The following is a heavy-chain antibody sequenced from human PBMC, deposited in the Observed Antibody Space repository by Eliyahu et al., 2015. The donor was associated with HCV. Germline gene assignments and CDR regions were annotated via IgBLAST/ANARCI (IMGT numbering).Heavy chain of an antibody. V-gene: IGHV3-30-3*01. Sequence: QVQLVESGGGVVQPGRSXXLSXXAXGFXFSSYAMHWVRQAPGKGLEWVTFISYDGSNKYYADSVKGRFTISRDNSKNTLYLQINSLRAEDTAVYYCARDRCGGGSCYPLGSWGQGTLVTVSS. J-gene: IGHJ5*02. CDR2: ISYDGSNK. D-gene: IGHD2-15*01. CDR3: ARDRCGGGSCYPLGS. CDR1: GFXFSSYA.